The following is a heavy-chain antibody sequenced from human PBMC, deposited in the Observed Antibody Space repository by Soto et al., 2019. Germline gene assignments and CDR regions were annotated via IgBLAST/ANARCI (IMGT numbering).Heavy chain of an antibody. V-gene: IGHV1-3*01. CDR2: INAGSGNT. J-gene: IGHJ2*01. Sequence: ASVKVSCKASGYTFTSYAMHWVRQAPGQRLEWMGWINAGSGNTKYSQKFQGRVTITRDTSATTAYMELSSLRSEDTAVYYCARVGTTVTTYWYFDLWGRGTLVTVSS. D-gene: IGHD4-17*01. CDR3: ARVGTTVTTYWYFDL. CDR1: GYTFTSYA.